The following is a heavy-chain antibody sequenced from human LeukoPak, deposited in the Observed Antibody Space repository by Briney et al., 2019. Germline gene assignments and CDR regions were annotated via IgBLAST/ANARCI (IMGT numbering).Heavy chain of an antibody. CDR2: INPNSGGT. V-gene: IGHV1-2*02. D-gene: IGHD6-19*01. CDR3: ARGVFIAVPRPADYYGMDV. Sequence: VASVKVSCKASGYTFTGYYMHWVRQAPGQGLEWMGWINPNSGGTNYAQKFQGRVTMTRDTSISTAYMELSRLRSDDTAVYYCARGVFIAVPRPADYYGMDVWGQGTTVTVSS. J-gene: IGHJ6*02. CDR1: GYTFTGYY.